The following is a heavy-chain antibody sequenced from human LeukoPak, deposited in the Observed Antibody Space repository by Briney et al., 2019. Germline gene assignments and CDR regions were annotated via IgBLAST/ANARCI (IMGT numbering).Heavy chain of an antibody. CDR1: GFTFSNFW. CDR3: ARGGSYLSAFDI. CDR2: IKKDGSEI. D-gene: IGHD1-26*01. V-gene: IGHV3-7*03. J-gene: IGHJ3*02. Sequence: GGSLRLSCEGSGFTFSNFWMSWVRQAPGKGLEWVANIKKDGSEIYYVDSVKGRFTISRDNAKKSLYLQMNSLRDEDTAVYYCARGGSYLSAFDIWGQGTMVTVSS.